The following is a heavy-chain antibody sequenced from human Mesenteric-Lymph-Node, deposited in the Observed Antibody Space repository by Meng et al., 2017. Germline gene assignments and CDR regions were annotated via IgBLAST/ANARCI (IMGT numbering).Heavy chain of an antibody. Sequence: GESLKISCAASGFTFSSYWMHWVRQAPGKGLVWVSRINSDGSSTIHADSVKGRFTISKDNAENTLYLQMNSLRAEDTAVYYCARGHTWLYWGQGSLVTVSS. D-gene: IGHD5-12*01. V-gene: IGHV3-74*01. CDR2: INSDGSST. CDR3: ARGHTWLY. CDR1: GFTFSSYW. J-gene: IGHJ4*02.